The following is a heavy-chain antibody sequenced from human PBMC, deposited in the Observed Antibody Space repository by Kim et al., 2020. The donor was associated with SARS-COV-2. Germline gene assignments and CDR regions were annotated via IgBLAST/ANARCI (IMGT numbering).Heavy chain of an antibody. V-gene: IGHV4-39*01. Sequence: SETLSLTCTVAGGSISSSSYHWGWIRQPAGKGLEWIGTIYYSGSTYNNPSLKSRVTMSVDTSKNQFSLKVRSVTAADTAVYYCARLTAYCGAVRCFQMVMRKWGQGTQVTVSS. D-gene: IGHD2-21*01. CDR3: ARLTAYCGAVRCFQMVMRK. CDR1: GGSISSSSYH. J-gene: IGHJ4*02. CDR2: IYYSGST.